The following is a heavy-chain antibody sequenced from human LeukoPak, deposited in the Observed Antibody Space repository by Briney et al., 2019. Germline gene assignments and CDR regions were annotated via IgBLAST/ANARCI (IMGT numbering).Heavy chain of an antibody. CDR1: GGSISSGDYY. D-gene: IGHD3-22*01. CDR3: ARAADPDSSGLWFFDY. V-gene: IGHV4-30-4*01. Sequence: PSETLSLTCTVSGGSISSGDYYWSWIRQPPGKGLEWIGYIYYSGSTYYNPSLKSRVTISVDTSKNQFSLKLSSVTAADTAVYYCARAADPDSSGLWFFDYWGQGTLVTVSS. J-gene: IGHJ4*02. CDR2: IYYSGST.